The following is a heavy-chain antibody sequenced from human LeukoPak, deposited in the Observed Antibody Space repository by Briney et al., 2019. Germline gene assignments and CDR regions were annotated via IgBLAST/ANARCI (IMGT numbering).Heavy chain of an antibody. CDR2: INSDGSWT. D-gene: IGHD3-10*01. V-gene: IGHV3-74*01. J-gene: IGHJ4*02. CDR1: GNYW. CDR3: AKGVISMVRGAYFDY. Sequence: GGSLRLSCAASGNYWMHWVRQVPGKGLVWVSHINSDGSWTSYADSVKGRFTISKDNAKNTVYLQMNSLRVEDTAVYYCAKGVISMVRGAYFDYWGQGTLVTVSS.